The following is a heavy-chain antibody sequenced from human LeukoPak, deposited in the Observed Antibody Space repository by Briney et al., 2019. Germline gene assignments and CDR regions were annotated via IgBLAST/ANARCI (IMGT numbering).Heavy chain of an antibody. CDR2: ISGSGDST. V-gene: IGHV3-23*01. CDR1: GFTFSSYA. Sequence: GGSLRLSCAASGFTFSSYAMSWVRQAPGKGLEWVSLISGSGDSTYYADSVKGRFTISRDNSKNTLYLQMHSLRAEDTAVYCCAKRSTYCSSITCSDFDHWGQGTLVTVSS. D-gene: IGHD2-2*01. J-gene: IGHJ4*02. CDR3: AKRSTYCSSITCSDFDH.